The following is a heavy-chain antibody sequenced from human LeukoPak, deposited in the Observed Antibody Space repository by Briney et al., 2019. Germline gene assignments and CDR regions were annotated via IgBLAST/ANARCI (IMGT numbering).Heavy chain of an antibody. J-gene: IGHJ4*02. Sequence: SETLSLTCTVSGYSISSGYYWGWIRQPPGKGLEWIGSIYHSGSTYYNPSLKSRVTISVDTSKNQFSLKLSSVTAADTAVYYCARARITIFGVVIGYFDYWGQGTLVIVSS. CDR2: IYHSGST. D-gene: IGHD3-3*01. CDR1: GYSISSGYY. CDR3: ARARITIFGVVIGYFDY. V-gene: IGHV4-38-2*02.